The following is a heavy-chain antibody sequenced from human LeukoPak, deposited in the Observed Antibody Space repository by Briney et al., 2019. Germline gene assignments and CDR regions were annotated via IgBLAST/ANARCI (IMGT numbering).Heavy chain of an antibody. CDR2: ISGTGGST. CDR1: GFTFDSSA. J-gene: IGHJ4*02. V-gene: IGHV3-23*01. Sequence: GGSLRLSCAGSGFTFDSSAMSWVRQAPGKGLEWVSTISGTGGSTYFADSVKGRFTMSRDNSKNTLYLQMNSLRAEDTAVYYCVKRAPYFDHWGQGTLVTVSS. CDR3: VKRAPYFDH.